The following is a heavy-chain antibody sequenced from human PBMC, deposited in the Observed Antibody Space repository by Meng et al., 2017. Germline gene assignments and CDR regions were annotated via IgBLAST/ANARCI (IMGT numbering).Heavy chain of an antibody. CDR2: IYSGGST. V-gene: IGHV3-53*04. J-gene: IGHJ3*02. CDR1: GFTVSSNY. CDR3: ASAGDDALDI. Sequence: GESLKISCAASGFTVSSNYMSWVRQAPGKGLEWVSVIYSGGSTYYADSVKGRFTISRHNSKNTLYLQMNSLRAEDTAVYYCASAGDDALDIWGQGTMVTVSS. D-gene: IGHD2-21*01.